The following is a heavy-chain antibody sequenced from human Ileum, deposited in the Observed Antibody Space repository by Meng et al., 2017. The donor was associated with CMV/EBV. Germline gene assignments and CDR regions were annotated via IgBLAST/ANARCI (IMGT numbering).Heavy chain of an antibody. CDR2: INSDGSST. D-gene: IGHD2-15*01. V-gene: IGHV3-74*01. J-gene: IGHJ4*02. CDR3: ARSPRSCSGGSCYFPCYFDY. CDR1: FSSYW. Sequence: FSSYWMHWVRQAPGKGLVWVSRINSDGSSTSYADSVKGRFTISRDNAKNTLYLQMNSLRAEDTAVYYCARSPRSCSGGSCYFPCYFDYWGQGTLVTVSS.